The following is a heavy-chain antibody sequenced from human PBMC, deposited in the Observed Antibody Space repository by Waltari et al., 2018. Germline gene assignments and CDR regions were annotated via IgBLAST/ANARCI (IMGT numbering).Heavy chain of an antibody. Sequence: QVQLVQSGAEVKKPGASVKVSCKVSGYTLTELSMHWVRQAPGKGLEWMGGFDPEDGETIYAQKFQGRLTMSEDTSTHTAYMELSSLRSEDTAVYYCATDRGITMMMLYWGQGTLVTVSS. CDR2: FDPEDGET. V-gene: IGHV1-24*01. CDR1: GYTLTELS. J-gene: IGHJ4*02. CDR3: ATDRGITMMMLY. D-gene: IGHD3-22*01.